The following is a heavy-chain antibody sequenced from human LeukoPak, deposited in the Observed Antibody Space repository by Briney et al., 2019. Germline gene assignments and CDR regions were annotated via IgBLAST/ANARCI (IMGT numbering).Heavy chain of an antibody. D-gene: IGHD1-26*01. CDR3: ARVGDLRGATGVEGWLDY. J-gene: IGHJ4*02. CDR2: IYYSGST. Sequence: ETLSLTCTVSGGSISSSSYYWGWIRQPPGKGLEWIGSIYYSGSTYYNPSLKSRVTISVDTSKNQFSLKLSSVTAADTAVYYCARVGDLRGATGVEGWLDYWGQGTLVTVSS. CDR1: GGSISSSSYY. V-gene: IGHV4-39*07.